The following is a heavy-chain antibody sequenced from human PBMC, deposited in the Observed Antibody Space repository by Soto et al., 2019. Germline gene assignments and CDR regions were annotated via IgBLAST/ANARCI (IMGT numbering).Heavy chain of an antibody. D-gene: IGHD3-16*02. J-gene: IGHJ4*02. CDR2: IHHSGIT. Sequence: QVQLQESGPGLVKPSGTLSLTCAVSGGSLSTDYWWSWFRRPPGKGMELIGVIHHSGITNYFQSLKSRVTMSVDKSNNQVSLELTSVAAADTAGYYCARGISYRWVYWGQGTLVTVSS. CDR1: GGSLSTDYW. CDR3: ARGISYRWVY. V-gene: IGHV4-4*02.